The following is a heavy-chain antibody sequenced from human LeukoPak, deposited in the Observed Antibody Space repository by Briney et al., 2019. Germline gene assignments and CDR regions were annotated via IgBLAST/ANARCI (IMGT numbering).Heavy chain of an antibody. Sequence: ASVKVSCKTSGFTFISSAVQWVLQARGQRLEWIGWIVVGSGNTNYAQKFQERVTITRDMSTSTAYMELSSLRSEDTAVYYCAADPSYSSGYRYYFDYWGQGTLVTVSS. J-gene: IGHJ4*02. CDR2: IVVGSGNT. CDR3: AADPSYSSGYRYYFDY. CDR1: GFTFISSA. D-gene: IGHD3-22*01. V-gene: IGHV1-58*01.